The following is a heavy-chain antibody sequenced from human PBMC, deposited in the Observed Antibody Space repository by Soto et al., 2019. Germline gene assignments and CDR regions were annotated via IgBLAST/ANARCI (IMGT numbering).Heavy chain of an antibody. J-gene: IGHJ4*02. CDR2: IIPIFGTA. V-gene: IGHV1-69*13. D-gene: IGHD4-17*01. Sequence: SVKVSCKASGGTFSSYAISWVRQAPGQGLEWMGGIIPIFGTANYAQKFQGRVTITADESTSTAYMELSSLRSEDTAVYYCAKGSTVTSKGYFDYWGQGTLVTVSS. CDR3: AKGSTVTSKGYFDY. CDR1: GGTFSSYA.